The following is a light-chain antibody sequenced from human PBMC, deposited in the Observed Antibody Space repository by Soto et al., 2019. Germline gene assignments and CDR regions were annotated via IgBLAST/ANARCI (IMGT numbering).Light chain of an antibody. J-gene: IGKJ2*01. CDR1: QSVSSN. Sequence: EIVMTQSPATLSVSPGERATLSCRASQSVSSNLASYQQKPGQAPRLLIYAASTRATGIPARFSGSGSATEFTLTISSLQSEDSAVYYCQQYNNWPPPYTFGQGTKLEIK. CDR3: QQYNNWPPPYT. CDR2: AAS. V-gene: IGKV3-15*01.